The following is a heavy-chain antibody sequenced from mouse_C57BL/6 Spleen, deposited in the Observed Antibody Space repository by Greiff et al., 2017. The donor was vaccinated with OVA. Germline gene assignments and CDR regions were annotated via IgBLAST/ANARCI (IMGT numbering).Heavy chain of an antibody. J-gene: IGHJ1*03. CDR3: ARNHYGSEGYFDV. D-gene: IGHD1-1*01. CDR2: IYPRSGNT. V-gene: IGHV1-81*01. CDR1: GYTFTSYG. Sequence: QVQLKESGAELARPGASVKLSCKASGYTFTSYGISWVKQRTGQGLEWIGEIYPRSGNTYYNEKFKGKATLTADKSSSTAYMELRSLTSEDSAVYFCARNHYGSEGYFDVWGTGTTVTVSS.